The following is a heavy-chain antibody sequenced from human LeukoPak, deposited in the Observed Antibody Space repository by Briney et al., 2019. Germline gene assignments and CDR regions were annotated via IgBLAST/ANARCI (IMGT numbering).Heavy chain of an antibody. CDR3: ATAGDSSGYYYFQH. J-gene: IGHJ1*01. D-gene: IGHD3-22*01. Sequence: GGSLRLSCAASGFTVSSNYMSWVRQAPGKGLEWVSVIYIGGSTYYADSAKGRFTISRDNSKNTLYLQMNSLRAADTPVYYCATAGDSSGYYYFQHWGQGTLVTVSS. CDR2: IYIGGST. V-gene: IGHV3-53*01. CDR1: GFTVSSNY.